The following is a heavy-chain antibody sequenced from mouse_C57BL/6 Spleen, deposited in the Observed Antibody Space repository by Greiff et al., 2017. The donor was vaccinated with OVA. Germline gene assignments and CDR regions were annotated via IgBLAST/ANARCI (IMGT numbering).Heavy chain of an antibody. J-gene: IGHJ2*01. CDR2: IDPEDGET. CDR1: GFNIKDYY. Sequence: VQLQQSGAELVKPGASVKLSCTASGFNIKDYYMHWVKQRTEQGLEWIGRIDPEDGETKYAQKFQGKATITADTSSTTADLQISLLTSEDTAVYYCASYDGYFGYWGQGTTLTVSS. D-gene: IGHD2-3*01. V-gene: IGHV14-2*01. CDR3: ASYDGYFGY.